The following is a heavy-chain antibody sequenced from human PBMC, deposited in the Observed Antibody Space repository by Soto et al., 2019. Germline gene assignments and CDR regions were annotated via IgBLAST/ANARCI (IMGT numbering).Heavy chain of an antibody. J-gene: IGHJ6*03. V-gene: IGHV4-59*08. CDR3: ARPNYSSPRVSYYYYYYMDV. CDR1: GGSISSYY. CDR2: IYYSGST. D-gene: IGHD6-13*01. Sequence: TSETLSLTCTVSGGSISSYYWSWIRQPPGKGLEWIGYIYYSGSTNYNPSLKSRVTISVDTSKNQFSLKLSSVTAADTAVYYCARPNYSSPRVSYYYYYYMDVWGKGTTVTVSS.